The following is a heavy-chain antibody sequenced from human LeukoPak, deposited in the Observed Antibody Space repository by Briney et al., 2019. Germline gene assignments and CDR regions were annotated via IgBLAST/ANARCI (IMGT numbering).Heavy chain of an antibody. CDR2: ISSSSSYI. CDR1: GFTFSSYS. V-gene: IGHV3-21*01. J-gene: IGHJ4*02. D-gene: IGHD5-18*01. CDR3: ARGVVDTAMVMGLDFDY. Sequence: GGSLRLSCAASGFTFSSYSMNWVRQAPGKGLEWVSSISSSSSYIYYADSVKGRFTISRDNAKNSLYLQMNSLRAEDTAVYYCARGVVDTAMVMGLDFDYWGQGTLVTVSS.